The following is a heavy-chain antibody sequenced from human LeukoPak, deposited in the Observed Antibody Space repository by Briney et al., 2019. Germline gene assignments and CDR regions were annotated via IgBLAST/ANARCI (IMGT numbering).Heavy chain of an antibody. J-gene: IGHJ6*03. CDR1: GGTLNGYA. Sequence: ASVKVSCKASGGTLNGYAISWVRQAPGQGLEWMGGIIPIYGTPHSAQKFQGRVTVTTDESTSTAFMDLSSLRSADTAVYYCARGKLGYYYYHMDAWGKGTTVTVSS. V-gene: IGHV1-69*05. CDR3: ARGKLGYYYYHMDA. D-gene: IGHD3-3*02. CDR2: IIPIYGTP.